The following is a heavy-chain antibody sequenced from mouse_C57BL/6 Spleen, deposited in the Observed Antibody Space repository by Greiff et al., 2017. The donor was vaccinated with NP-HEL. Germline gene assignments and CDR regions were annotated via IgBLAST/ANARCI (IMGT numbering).Heavy chain of an antibody. CDR1: GFTFSSYG. CDR3: ARQNYGSSPWWYFDV. V-gene: IGHV5-6*01. Sequence: DVQLQESGGDLVKPGGSLKLSCAASGFTFSSYGMSWVRQTPDKRLEWVATISSGGSYTYYPDSVKGRFTISRDNAKNTLYLQMSSLKSEDTAMYYCARQNYGSSPWWYFDVWGTGTTVTVSS. CDR2: ISSGGSYT. D-gene: IGHD1-1*01. J-gene: IGHJ1*03.